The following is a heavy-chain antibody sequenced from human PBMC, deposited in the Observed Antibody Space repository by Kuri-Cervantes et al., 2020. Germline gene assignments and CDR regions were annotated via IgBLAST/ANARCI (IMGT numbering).Heavy chain of an antibody. Sequence: GGSLRLSCAASGFTVSSNYMSWVRQAPGTGLEWVSVIYSGGSTYYADSVKGRFTISRDNSKNTLYLQTNSLRAEDTAVYYCARGTAIVGIPAALRFDPWGQGTLVTVSS. CDR2: IYSGGST. CDR3: ARGTAIVGIPAALRFDP. CDR1: GFTVSSNY. V-gene: IGHV3-53*01. D-gene: IGHD2-2*01. J-gene: IGHJ5*02.